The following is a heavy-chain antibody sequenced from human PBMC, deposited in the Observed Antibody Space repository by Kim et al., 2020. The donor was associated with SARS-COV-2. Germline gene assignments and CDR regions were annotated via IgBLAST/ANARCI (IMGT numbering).Heavy chain of an antibody. CDR2: ISWNSGSI. CDR3: AKVMAEGGSYSNAFDI. CDR1: GFTFDDYA. D-gene: IGHD1-26*01. J-gene: IGHJ3*02. V-gene: IGHV3-9*01. Sequence: GGSLRLSCAASGFTFDDYAMRWVRQAPGKGLEWVSGISWNSGSIGYADSVKGRFTISRYNAKNSLYLQMNSLRAEDTAFYYCAKVMAEGGSYSNAFDIWGQGTMVTVSS.